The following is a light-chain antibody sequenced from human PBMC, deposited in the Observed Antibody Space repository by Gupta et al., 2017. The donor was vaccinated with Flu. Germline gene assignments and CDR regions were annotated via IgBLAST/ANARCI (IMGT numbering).Light chain of an antibody. CDR3: QQRTKQHPERYI. J-gene: IGKJ2*01. V-gene: IGKV3-11*01. Sequence: ARFSGSGSGTDFTLTISSLEAEEFAVYYCQQRTKQHPERYIFGQGTKLEIK.